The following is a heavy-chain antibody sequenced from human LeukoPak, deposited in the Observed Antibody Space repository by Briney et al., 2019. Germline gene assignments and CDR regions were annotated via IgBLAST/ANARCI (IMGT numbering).Heavy chain of an antibody. CDR3: ARHECGGSCYPEDY. V-gene: IGHV4-59*08. D-gene: IGHD2-15*01. CDR2: IYYTGNT. J-gene: IGHJ4*02. CDR1: GGSISNYY. Sequence: PSETLSLTCTVSGGSISNYYWSWIRQSPGQGLEWIGYIYYTGNTNYNPSLESRVIISVDTSKNQFSLKLSSVTAADTAVYYCARHECGGSCYPEDYWGQGTLVTVSS.